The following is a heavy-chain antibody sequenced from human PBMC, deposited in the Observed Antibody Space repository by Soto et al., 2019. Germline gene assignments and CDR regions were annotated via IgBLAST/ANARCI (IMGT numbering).Heavy chain of an antibody. CDR1: GVSLSGHF. CDR3: ARGDSGSSDHFDY. Sequence: QVHLQESGPGLVKPSETLSLICNVSGVSLSGHFWSWIRQPAGKTLEWIGRIYSGGLNSYSPSLRSRVTMSLDASKNHFSLRLSSVTAADTAVYFCARGDSGSSDHFDYWGQGILVTVSS. V-gene: IGHV4-4*07. J-gene: IGHJ4*02. CDR2: IYSGGLN. D-gene: IGHD1-26*01.